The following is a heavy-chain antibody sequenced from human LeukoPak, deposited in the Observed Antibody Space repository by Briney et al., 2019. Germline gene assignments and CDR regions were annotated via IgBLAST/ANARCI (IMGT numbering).Heavy chain of an antibody. D-gene: IGHD4-17*01. CDR3: ARHKDDYDDYVWNY. CDR2: GYYTGST. V-gene: IGHV4-39*01. CDR1: GGSISSSNYY. J-gene: IGHJ4*02. Sequence: SETLSLTCTVSGGSISSSNYYWGWIRQPPGKGLEWVGSGYYTGSTYYNPSLKSRVTISVDTSNNQFSLKLSSVTAADTAMYYCARHKDDYDDYVWNYWGQGTLVTVSS.